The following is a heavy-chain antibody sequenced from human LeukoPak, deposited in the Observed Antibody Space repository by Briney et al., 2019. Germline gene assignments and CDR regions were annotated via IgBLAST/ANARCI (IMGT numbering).Heavy chain of an antibody. V-gene: IGHV4-4*07. CDR2: IYISGNT. CDR1: GDSISSSY. J-gene: IGHJ3*02. Sequence: PSETLSLTCTVSGDSISSSYWSWIRQPAGKGLEWIGHIYISGNTNYNPSLKSRVTMSVDTSKNQFFLKLNSVTAADTAVYYCARAIVGATGAFDIWGQGTMVTISS. CDR3: ARAIVGATGAFDI. D-gene: IGHD1-26*01.